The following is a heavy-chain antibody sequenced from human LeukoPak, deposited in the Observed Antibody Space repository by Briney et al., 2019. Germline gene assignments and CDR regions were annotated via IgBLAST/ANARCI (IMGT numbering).Heavy chain of an antibody. J-gene: IGHJ6*03. CDR1: GGSISSGSYY. V-gene: IGHV4-61*02. Sequence: SQTLSLTCNVSGGSISSGSYYWSWIRQPAGKGLEWIGRIYTSGTTNYNPSLKSRVAISVDTSKNQFSLRLSSVTAADTAVYYCARRVGRWFGERAYYYNYMDVWGKGTTVTISS. CDR3: ARRVGRWFGERAYYYNYMDV. CDR2: IYTSGTT. D-gene: IGHD3-10*01.